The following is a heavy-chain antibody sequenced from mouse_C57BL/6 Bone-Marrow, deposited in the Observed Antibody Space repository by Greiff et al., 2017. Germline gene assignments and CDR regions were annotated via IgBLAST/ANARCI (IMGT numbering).Heavy chain of an antibody. CDR2: INPYNGGP. CDR3: VRSGITTERGLYYAMDY. V-gene: IGHV1-19*01. Sequence: EVQLQQSGPVLVKPGASVKMSCKASGYTFTDYYMNWVKQSHGKSLEWIGVINPYNGGPSYNQKFKGKATLTVDKSSSTAYMELNSLTSEDSAVYYCVRSGITTERGLYYAMDYWGQGTSVTVSS. CDR1: GYTFTDYY. J-gene: IGHJ4*01. D-gene: IGHD2-4*01.